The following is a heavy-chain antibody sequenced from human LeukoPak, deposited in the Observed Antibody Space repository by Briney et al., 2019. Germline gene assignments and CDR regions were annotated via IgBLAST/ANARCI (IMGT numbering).Heavy chain of an antibody. J-gene: IGHJ4*02. D-gene: IGHD3-9*01. V-gene: IGHV4-34*01. CDR2: INHSGST. CDR1: GGSFSGYY. Sequence: PSETLSLTCAVYGGSFSGYYWSWIRQPPGKGLEWIVEINHSGSTNYNPSLKSRVTISVDTSKNQFSLKLSSVTAADTAVYYCARDRIRYFDWLLLLDYWGQGTLVTVSS. CDR3: ARDRIRYFDWLLLLDY.